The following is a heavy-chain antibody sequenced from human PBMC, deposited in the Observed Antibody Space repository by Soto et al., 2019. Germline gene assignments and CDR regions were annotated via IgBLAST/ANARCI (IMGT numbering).Heavy chain of an antibody. CDR1: GGTFSSYS. V-gene: IGHV1-69*13. Sequence: SVKVSCKASGGTFSSYSFSWVRQAPGQGLQWMGGILPIFGTTKYAQRFQGRVTITADESTSTVYMEVSSLRSEDTAMYYCARVLESKYSSSSGWSDPWGPGTLVTVSS. CDR3: ARVLESKYSSSSGWSDP. J-gene: IGHJ5*02. CDR2: ILPIFGTT. D-gene: IGHD6-6*01.